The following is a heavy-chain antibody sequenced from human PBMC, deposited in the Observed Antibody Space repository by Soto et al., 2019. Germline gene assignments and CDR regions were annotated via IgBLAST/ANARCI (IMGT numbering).Heavy chain of an antibody. Sequence: GGSLRLSCAASGFTFSSYAMSWVRQAPGKGLEWVSAISGSGGSTYYADSVKGRFTISRDNSKNTLYLQMNSLRAEDTAVYYCARDPSYYYDSSGPGGAFDIWGQGTMVTVSS. CDR2: ISGSGGST. CDR1: GFTFSSYA. V-gene: IGHV3-23*01. D-gene: IGHD3-22*01. CDR3: ARDPSYYYDSSGPGGAFDI. J-gene: IGHJ3*02.